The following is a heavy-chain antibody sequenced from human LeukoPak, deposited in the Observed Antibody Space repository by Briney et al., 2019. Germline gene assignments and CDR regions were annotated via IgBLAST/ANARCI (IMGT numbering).Heavy chain of an antibody. CDR3: ARGGNSESFDY. V-gene: IGHV3-23*01. J-gene: IGHJ4*02. Sequence: GGTLRLSCAASGFAFSTSAMSWVRQAPGKGLEWVSVITTSGGGTYSADSVKGRFTISRANSKNTLYLQMNSLRAEDTAVYYCARGGNSESFDYWGQGTLVTVSS. CDR1: GFAFSTSA. CDR2: ITTSGGGT. D-gene: IGHD4-23*01.